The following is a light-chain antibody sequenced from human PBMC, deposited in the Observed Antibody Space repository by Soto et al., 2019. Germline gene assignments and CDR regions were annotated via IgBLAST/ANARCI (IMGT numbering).Light chain of an antibody. V-gene: IGKV1-9*01. Sequence: IQLTQSPSSLSASVGDRVTITCRASQGISSYLAWYQQKPGKAPKLLIYAASTLQSGVPSRFSGSGSGTDFPLTINSLQPEDFATYYCQQLNSYPITFGQGTRLEIK. J-gene: IGKJ5*01. CDR1: QGISSY. CDR2: AAS. CDR3: QQLNSYPIT.